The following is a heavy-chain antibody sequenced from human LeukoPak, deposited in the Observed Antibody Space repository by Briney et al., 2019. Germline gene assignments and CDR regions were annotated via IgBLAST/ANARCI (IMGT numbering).Heavy chain of an antibody. Sequence: GGSLRLSCEASGFTFDDYAMHWVRQVPGKGLEWVSGLSWNSGSIGYVDSVKGRFTISRDNAKNSLYLQMNSLRAEDTAVYYCARDFRFLEDYWGQGTLVTVSS. CDR3: ARDFRFLEDY. CDR1: GFTFDDYA. V-gene: IGHV3-9*01. CDR2: LSWNSGSI. D-gene: IGHD3-3*01. J-gene: IGHJ4*02.